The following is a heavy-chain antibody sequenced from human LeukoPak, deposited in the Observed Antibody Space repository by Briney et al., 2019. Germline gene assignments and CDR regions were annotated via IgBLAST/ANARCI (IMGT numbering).Heavy chain of an antibody. V-gene: IGHV3-30*01. Sequence: ESVKGRFSISRDSSKNTLYLQMNSLRAEDTAVYYCARDPGGNYFDYWGQGTLVTASS. J-gene: IGHJ4*02. CDR3: ARDPGGNYFDY. D-gene: IGHD1-14*01.